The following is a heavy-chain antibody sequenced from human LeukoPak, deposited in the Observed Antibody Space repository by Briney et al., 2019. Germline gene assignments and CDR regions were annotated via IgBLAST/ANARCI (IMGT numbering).Heavy chain of an antibody. V-gene: IGHV1-24*01. Sequence: ASVKVSCKVSGYTLTELSMHWVRQAPGKGLEWMGGFDPEDGETIYAQKFQGRVTTTEDTSTDTAYMELSSLRSEDTAVYYCATAPRLLWFGEYPLYYWGQGTLVTVSS. CDR2: FDPEDGET. J-gene: IGHJ4*02. D-gene: IGHD3-10*01. CDR3: ATAPRLLWFGEYPLYY. CDR1: GYTLTELS.